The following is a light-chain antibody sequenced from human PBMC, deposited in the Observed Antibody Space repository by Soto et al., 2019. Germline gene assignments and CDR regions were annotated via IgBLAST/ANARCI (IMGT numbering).Light chain of an antibody. V-gene: IGKV3-15*01. CDR2: GAS. Sequence: EIVMTQSPATLSVSPGERATLSCRASQTLYNNLAWYQQKLGQAPGLLIYGASARATDIPARFSGSGSGTDFTLTISGLQSEDFAIYDCQQYSDWPLTSGGGTKVEIK. CDR3: QQYSDWPLT. CDR1: QTLYNN. J-gene: IGKJ4*01.